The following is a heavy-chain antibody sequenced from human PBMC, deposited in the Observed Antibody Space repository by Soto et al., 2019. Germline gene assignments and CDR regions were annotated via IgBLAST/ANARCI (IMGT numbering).Heavy chain of an antibody. CDR3: AKARTGIYRYYYGMDV. D-gene: IGHD1-1*01. Sequence: GGSLRLSCAGSGFTFSTYAMSWVRQAPGKGLEWVAGMSGSGGSIYYADSVKGRFTISRDNSKSTLYLHMNSLRAEDTALYYCAKARTGIYRYYYGMDVWGQGTKVTVSS. CDR2: MSGSGGSI. V-gene: IGHV3-23*01. J-gene: IGHJ6*02. CDR1: GFTFSTYA.